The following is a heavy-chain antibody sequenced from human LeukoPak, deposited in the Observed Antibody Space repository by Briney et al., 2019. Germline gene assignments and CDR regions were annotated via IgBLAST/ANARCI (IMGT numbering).Heavy chain of an antibody. D-gene: IGHD6-13*01. V-gene: IGHV3-30*18. CDR3: AKVKGSSWLTDY. J-gene: IGHJ4*02. Sequence: QPGRSLRLSCAASGFPFSSYGMHWARQAPGKGLEWVAVISYDGSNKYYADSVKGRFTISRDNSKNTLYLQMNSLRAEDTAVYYCAKVKGSSWLTDYWGQGTLVTVSS. CDR2: ISYDGSNK. CDR1: GFPFSSYG.